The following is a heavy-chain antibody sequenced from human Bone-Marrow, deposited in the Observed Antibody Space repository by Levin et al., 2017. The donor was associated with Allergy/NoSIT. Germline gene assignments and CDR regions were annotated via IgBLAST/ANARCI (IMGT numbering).Heavy chain of an antibody. CDR1: GGSISSYY. CDR2: IYSSGNT. CDR3: ARGGPRWDYFDY. V-gene: IGHV4-59*08. J-gene: IGHJ4*02. Sequence: PSETLSLTCTVSGGSISSYYWSWIRQPPGKGLEWIGYIYSSGNTNYNPSLKSRVTMSVDTSKNQFSLKLTSVTAADTAVYYCARGGPRWDYFDYWGQGALVTVSS. D-gene: IGHD1-26*01.